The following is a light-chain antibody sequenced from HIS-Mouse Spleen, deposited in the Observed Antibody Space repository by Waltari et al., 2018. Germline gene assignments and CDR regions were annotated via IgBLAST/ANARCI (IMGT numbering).Light chain of an antibody. CDR2: QDS. CDR1: KLGDKY. J-gene: IGLJ2*01. Sequence: SYELTQPPSVSVSPGQTASITCPGHKLGDKYACWYQQKPGQSPVLVIYQDSKRPSGIPERFSGSNSGNTATLTISGTQAMDEADYYCQAWDSSTANVVFGGGTKLTVL. CDR3: QAWDSSTANVV. V-gene: IGLV3-1*01.